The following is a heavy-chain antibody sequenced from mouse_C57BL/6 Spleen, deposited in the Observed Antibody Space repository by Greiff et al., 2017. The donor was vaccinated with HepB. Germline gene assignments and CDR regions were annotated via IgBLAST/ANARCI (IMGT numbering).Heavy chain of an antibody. CDR1: GYSFSSSW. J-gene: IGHJ2*01. V-gene: IGHV1-82*01. Sequence: QVQLLQSGPELVKPGASVKISCKASGYSFSSSWMNWVNQRPGKGLEWIGRIFPGDGDTYYNGTFKGKATLTADKSSSSAYMQLSSLTSEDSAVYFGARRNTTVVAHFAYWGQGTTLTVSS. D-gene: IGHD1-1*01. CDR3: ARRNTTVVAHFAY. CDR2: IFPGDGDT.